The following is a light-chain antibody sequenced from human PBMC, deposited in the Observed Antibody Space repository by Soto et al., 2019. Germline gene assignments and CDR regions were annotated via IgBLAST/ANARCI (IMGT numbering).Light chain of an antibody. V-gene: IGLV2-14*01. CDR3: SSYTSSSTWV. CDR1: SRDVGGYNY. CDR2: EVS. Sequence: QSALTQPASLSGSPGQSITISCTGPSRDVGGYNYVSWYQQHPGKAPKLMIYEVSNRPSGVSNRFSGSKSGNTASLTISGLQAEGEADYYCSSYTSSSTWVFGGGTKLTVL. J-gene: IGLJ3*02.